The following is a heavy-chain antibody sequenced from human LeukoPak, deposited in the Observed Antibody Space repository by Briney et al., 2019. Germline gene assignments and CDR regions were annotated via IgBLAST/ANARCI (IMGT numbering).Heavy chain of an antibody. D-gene: IGHD2-15*01. Sequence: GGSLRLSCAASGFTFSSYSMNWVRQAPGKGLEWVSSISSSSSYIYYADSVKGRSTISRDNAKNSLYLQMNSLRAEDTAVYYCARVIRINCSGGSCYLSFYYYYGMDVWGQGTTVTVSS. CDR3: ARVIRINCSGGSCYLSFYYYYGMDV. CDR2: ISSSSSYI. J-gene: IGHJ6*02. CDR1: GFTFSSYS. V-gene: IGHV3-21*01.